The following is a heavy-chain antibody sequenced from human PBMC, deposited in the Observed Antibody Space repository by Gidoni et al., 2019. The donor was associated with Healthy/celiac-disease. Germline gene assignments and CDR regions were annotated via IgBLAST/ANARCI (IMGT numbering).Heavy chain of an antibody. D-gene: IGHD2-2*02. CDR2: ISGSGGRT. CDR1: GSTLSSYA. CDR3: AKDLKNDVVVVPAAIIARYYYYGMDV. V-gene: IGHV3-23*01. J-gene: IGHJ6*02. Sequence: EVQLLESGGGLLQPRGSLRLSCAASGSTLSSYAMSWVRQAPGKGLEWVSAISGSGGRTYYADSVKGRFPISRDNSKNTLDLQMNSLRAEDTAVYYCAKDLKNDVVVVPAAIIARYYYYGMDVWGQGTTVTVSS.